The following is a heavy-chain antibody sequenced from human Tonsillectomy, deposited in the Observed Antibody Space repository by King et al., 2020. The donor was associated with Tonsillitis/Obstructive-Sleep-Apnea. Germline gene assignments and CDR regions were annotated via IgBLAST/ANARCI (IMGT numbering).Heavy chain of an antibody. J-gene: IGHJ6*03. CDR2: INHSGST. Sequence: VQLQQWGAGLLKPSETLSLTCVVYGGSFSGYYWSWIRQPPGKGLEWIGEINHSGSTNYNPSLKSRVTISVDTSKNEFSLKVSSVTAADTAVYYCARRNFWSGYRTGYYYYMDVWGKGTTVTVSS. V-gene: IGHV4-34*01. CDR3: ARRNFWSGYRTGYYYYMDV. D-gene: IGHD3-3*01. CDR1: GGSFSGYY.